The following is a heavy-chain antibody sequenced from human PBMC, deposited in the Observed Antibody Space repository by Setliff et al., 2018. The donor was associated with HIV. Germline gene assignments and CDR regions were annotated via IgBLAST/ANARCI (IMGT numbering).Heavy chain of an antibody. D-gene: IGHD3-10*01. V-gene: IGHV4-39*01. CDR3: ARHPAEGSGSYAALKRYFDL. Sequence: SETLSLTCTVSGASIGSSIYYWGCIRQPPGKGLEWIGSIYYSGSTYYNPSLKSRVTISRDTSKNHFSLKLSSVTAADTAIYYCARHPAEGSGSYAALKRYFDLWGRGTLVTVSS. CDR1: GASIGSSIYY. CDR2: IYYSGST. J-gene: IGHJ2*01.